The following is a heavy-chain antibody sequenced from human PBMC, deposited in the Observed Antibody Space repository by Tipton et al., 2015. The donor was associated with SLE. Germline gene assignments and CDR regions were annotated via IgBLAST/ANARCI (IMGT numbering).Heavy chain of an antibody. CDR3: ARVRSDIVVVVAATYAFYI. D-gene: IGHD2-15*01. CDR2: IYYSGST. CDR1: GGSISSSSYY. J-gene: IGHJ3*02. Sequence: LRLSCTVSGGSISSSSYYWGWIRQPPGKGLEWIGSIYYSGSTYYNPSLKSRVTISVDTSKNQFSLKLGSVTAADTAVYYCARVRSDIVVVVAATYAFYIWGQGTIVSVSS. V-gene: IGHV4-39*07.